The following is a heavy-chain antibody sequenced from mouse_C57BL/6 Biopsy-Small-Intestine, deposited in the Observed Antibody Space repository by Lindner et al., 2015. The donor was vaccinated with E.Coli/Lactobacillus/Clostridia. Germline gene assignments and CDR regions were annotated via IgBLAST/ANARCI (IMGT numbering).Heavy chain of an antibody. Sequence: VQLQESGAELVRPGTSVKMSCKASGYTFTNHWLAWAKQRPGHGLEWIGDIYPGGGYTNYNEKFKGKTTLTADKSSSTAHMQFSSLTSEDSAIYCCARGTDYSDYWGQGTTLTVSS. D-gene: IGHD3-3*01. J-gene: IGHJ2*01. CDR1: GYTFTNHW. CDR3: ARGTDYSDY. V-gene: IGHV1-63*01. CDR2: IYPGGGYT.